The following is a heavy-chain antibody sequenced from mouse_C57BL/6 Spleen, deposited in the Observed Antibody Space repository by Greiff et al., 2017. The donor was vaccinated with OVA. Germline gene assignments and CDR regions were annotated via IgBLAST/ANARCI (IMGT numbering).Heavy chain of an antibody. CDR1: GYTFTSYD. Sequence: QVHVKQSGPELVKPGASVKLSCKASGYTFTSYDINWVKQRPGQGLEWIGWIYPRDGSTKYNEKFKGKATLTVDTSSSTAYMELHSLTSEDSAVYFCARRALYGSSYDWYFDVWGTGTTVTVSS. CDR3: ARRALYGSSYDWYFDV. CDR2: IYPRDGST. D-gene: IGHD1-1*01. V-gene: IGHV1-85*01. J-gene: IGHJ1*03.